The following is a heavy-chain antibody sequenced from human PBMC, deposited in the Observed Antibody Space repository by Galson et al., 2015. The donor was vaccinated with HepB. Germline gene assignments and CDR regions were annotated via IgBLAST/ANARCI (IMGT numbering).Heavy chain of an antibody. Sequence: CTVSGGSINSEYWSWIRQAAGKGPEYIGRIFMSGSSNYNPSLKSRATMSIDTSRSQISLKMKSVTAADTAVYFCAREGGYWGRGILVTVSS. J-gene: IGHJ4*02. CDR1: GGSINSEY. CDR2: IFMSGSS. D-gene: IGHD3-16*01. CDR3: AREGGY. V-gene: IGHV4-4*07.